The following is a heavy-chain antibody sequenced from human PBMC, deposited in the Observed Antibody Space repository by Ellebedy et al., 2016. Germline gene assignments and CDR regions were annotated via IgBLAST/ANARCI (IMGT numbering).Heavy chain of an antibody. CDR1: GFTFSSYS. V-gene: IGHV3-21*01. CDR2: ISSSSSYI. Sequence: GGSLRLSCAASGFTFSSYSMNWVRQAPGKGLEWVSSISSSSSYIYYADSVKGRFTISRDNAKNSLYLQMNSLRAEDTAVYYCAREGSSGYYPDYWGQGTLVTVSS. CDR3: AREGSSGYYPDY. J-gene: IGHJ4*02. D-gene: IGHD3-22*01.